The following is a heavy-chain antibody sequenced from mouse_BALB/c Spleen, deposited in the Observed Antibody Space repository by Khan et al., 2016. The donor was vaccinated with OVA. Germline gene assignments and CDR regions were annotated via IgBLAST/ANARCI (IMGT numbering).Heavy chain of an antibody. D-gene: IGHD1-1*01. Sequence: QVQLQQSGAELVKAGASVKMSCKASGYTFTSYWMHWVKQRLGQGLEWFAETNPTNGRTYYNEMFKSKATLTVDKSSSTAYMLLSGPTFEDSAVYDCARIKKIVATDFDYWGQGTTLTVSS. V-gene: IGHV1S81*02. J-gene: IGHJ2*01. CDR1: GYTFTSYW. CDR2: TNPTNGRT. CDR3: ARIKKIVATDFDY.